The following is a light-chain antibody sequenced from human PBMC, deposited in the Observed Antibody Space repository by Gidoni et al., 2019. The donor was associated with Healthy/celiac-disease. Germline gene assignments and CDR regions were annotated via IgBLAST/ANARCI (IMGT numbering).Light chain of an antibody. V-gene: IGKV3-20*01. CDR3: QQYGSSPRT. CDR1: QSVSSSY. Sequence: DIVLTQSPGTLSLSPGERATLSCRASQSVSSSYLAWYQQKPGQAPRLLIYGASSRATGIPDRFSGSGSGTDFTLTISRLEPEDCAVYYCQQYGSSPRTFXGXTKVEIK. CDR2: GAS. J-gene: IGKJ4*02.